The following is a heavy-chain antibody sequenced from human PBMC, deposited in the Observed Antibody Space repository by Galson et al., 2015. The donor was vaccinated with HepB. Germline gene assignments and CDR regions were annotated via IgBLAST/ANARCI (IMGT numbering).Heavy chain of an antibody. J-gene: IGHJ6*02. CDR3: AREPDRPPYSSRMDV. D-gene: IGHD2-15*01. Sequence: SLRLSCAGSGFTLSGHWMHWVRQAPGKGLEWVSRINTGGSSISYATSVKGRFTTSRDNAKNTLYLEMNSLSVEDTGVYFCAREPDRPPYSSRMDVWGRGTAVTVSS. CDR1: GFTLSGHW. V-gene: IGHV3-74*01. CDR2: INTGGSSI.